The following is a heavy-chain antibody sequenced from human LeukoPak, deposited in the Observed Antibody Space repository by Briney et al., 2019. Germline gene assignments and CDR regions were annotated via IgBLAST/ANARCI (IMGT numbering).Heavy chain of an antibody. D-gene: IGHD2-15*01. CDR1: GFTFSSYG. CDR2: ISYDGSNE. J-gene: IGHJ4*02. Sequence: PGRSLRLSCAASGFTFSSYGMHWVRQAPGKGLEWVAVISYDGSNEYYADSVKGRFTISRDNSKNTLYLQMNSLRAEDTAVYYCAKILGYCSGGSCLFDCWGQGTLVTVSS. CDR3: AKILGYCSGGSCLFDC. V-gene: IGHV3-30*18.